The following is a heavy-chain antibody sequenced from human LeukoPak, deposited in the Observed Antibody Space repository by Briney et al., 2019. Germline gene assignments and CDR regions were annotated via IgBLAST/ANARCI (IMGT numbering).Heavy chain of an antibody. CDR3: ARGSGWYYY. V-gene: IGHV4-59*08. D-gene: IGHD6-19*01. CDR2: IYYSGST. J-gene: IGHJ4*02. Sequence: SETLSLTCTVSGGSISSYYWSWIRQPPGKGLEWIGYIYYSGSTNYNPSLKSRVTISVDTSKNQFSLKLSSVTAADTAVYYCARGSGWYYYWGQGTLVTVSS. CDR1: GGSISSYY.